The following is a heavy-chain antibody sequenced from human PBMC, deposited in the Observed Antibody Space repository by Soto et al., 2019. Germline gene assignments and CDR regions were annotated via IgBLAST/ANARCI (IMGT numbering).Heavy chain of an antibody. CDR1: GYSFTSYW. CDR2: IYPGDSDT. D-gene: IGHD2-15*01. Sequence: GESLKISCKGSGYSFTSYWIGWVRQMPGKGLEWMGIIYPGDSDTRYSPSFQGQVTISADKSISTAYLQWSSLKGSDTATYFSARVATSRDRALEYYFDYWGQGTLVTV. CDR3: ARVATSRDRALEYYFDY. V-gene: IGHV5-51*01. J-gene: IGHJ4*02.